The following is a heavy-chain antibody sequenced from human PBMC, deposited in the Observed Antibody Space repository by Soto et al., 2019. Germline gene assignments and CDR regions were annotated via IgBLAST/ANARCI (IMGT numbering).Heavy chain of an antibody. CDR2: INPSSGST. Sequence: ASVKVSCKASGYTFTSYYMHWVRQAPGQGLEWMGIINPSSGSTSYAQKFQGRVTMTRDTSTSTVYMELSSLRSEDTAVYYCGRGVEIPPEAPNWFDPWGQGTPVTVSS. CDR1: GYTFTSYY. CDR3: GRGVEIPPEAPNWFDP. J-gene: IGHJ5*02. V-gene: IGHV1-46*03.